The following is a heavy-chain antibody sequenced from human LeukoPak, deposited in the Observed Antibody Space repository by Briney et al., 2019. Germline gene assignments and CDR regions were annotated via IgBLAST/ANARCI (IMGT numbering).Heavy chain of an antibody. CDR1: GFTFSSYA. J-gene: IGHJ4*02. Sequence: GGSLRLSCAASGFTFSSYAMSWVRQAPGKGLEWVSAISGCGGSTYYADSVKGRFTISRDNSKNTLYLQMNSLRAEDTAVYYCAKSGGQEQLLNYLDYWGQGTLVTVSS. CDR2: ISGCGGST. V-gene: IGHV3-23*01. CDR3: AKSGGQEQLLNYLDY. D-gene: IGHD2-2*01.